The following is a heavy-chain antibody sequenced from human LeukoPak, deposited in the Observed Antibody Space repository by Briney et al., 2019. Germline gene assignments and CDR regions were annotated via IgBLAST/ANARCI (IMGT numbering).Heavy chain of an antibody. Sequence: SVKVSCKASGGTFSSYAISWVRQAPGQGLEWMGRIIPILGIANYAQKFQGRVTITADKSTSTAYMELSSLRPEDTAVYYCARATHRLGYCSSTSCYTPYYFDYWGQGTLVTVSS. V-gene: IGHV1-69*04. J-gene: IGHJ4*02. CDR3: ARATHRLGYCSSTSCYTPYYFDY. CDR1: GGTFSSYA. D-gene: IGHD2-2*02. CDR2: IIPILGIA.